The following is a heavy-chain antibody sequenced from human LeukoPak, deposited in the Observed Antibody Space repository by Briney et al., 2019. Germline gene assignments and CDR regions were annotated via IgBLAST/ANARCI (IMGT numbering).Heavy chain of an antibody. D-gene: IGHD4-17*01. J-gene: IGHJ5*02. V-gene: IGHV4-61*08. Sequence: PSETLSLTCTVSGGSISSGDYYWSWIRQPPGKRLEWIGSVYHSGNTNYNPSLGSRVTMSVDTSKNQFSLKLNSVTATDTAVYYCARRISGDYGNWLDPWGQGTLVTVSS. CDR3: ARRISGDYGNWLDP. CDR1: GGSISSGDYY. CDR2: VYHSGNT.